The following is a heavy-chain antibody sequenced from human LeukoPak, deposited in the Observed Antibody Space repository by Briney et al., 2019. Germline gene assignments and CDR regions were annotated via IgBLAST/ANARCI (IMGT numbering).Heavy chain of an antibody. CDR3: AKDSCSGWLCLDY. D-gene: IGHD6-19*01. V-gene: IGHV3-23*01. Sequence: PGGSLRLSCAASGFTFSSYAMSWVRQAPGEGLEWVSAISGSGGSTYYADSVKGRFTISRDNSKNTLYLQMNSLRAEDTAVYYCAKDSCSGWLCLDYWGQGTLVTVSS. CDR1: GFTFSSYA. J-gene: IGHJ4*02. CDR2: ISGSGGST.